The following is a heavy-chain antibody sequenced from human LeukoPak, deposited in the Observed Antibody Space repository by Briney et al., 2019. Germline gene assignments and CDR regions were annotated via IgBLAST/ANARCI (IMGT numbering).Heavy chain of an antibody. D-gene: IGHD6-13*01. CDR3: APRIAAAADSFDI. V-gene: IGHV1-2*02. CDR2: INPSGGDT. Sequence: ASVKVSCKTSGYTFTGHNMHWLRQDPGQRREWVGWINPSGGDTNYALKFQGRVTMTRDTSTSTVYMELTRLRSDDTAVYYCAPRIAAAADSFDIWGQGTMVSVSS. CDR1: GYTFTGHN. J-gene: IGHJ3*02.